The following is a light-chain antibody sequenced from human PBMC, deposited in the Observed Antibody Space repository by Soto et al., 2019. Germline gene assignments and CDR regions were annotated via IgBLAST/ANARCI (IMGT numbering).Light chain of an antibody. J-gene: IGLJ2*01. Sequence: QSVLTQPPSASGTPGQRVTISCSGSTPNIGSKTVSWYQQLPGSAPRVLIYNNERPSGVPDRFSGSKSGTSASLAISGLQSEDEADYYCATWDDSLPAVFGGGTKLTVL. V-gene: IGLV1-44*01. CDR1: TPNIGSKT. CDR3: ATWDDSLPAV. CDR2: NN.